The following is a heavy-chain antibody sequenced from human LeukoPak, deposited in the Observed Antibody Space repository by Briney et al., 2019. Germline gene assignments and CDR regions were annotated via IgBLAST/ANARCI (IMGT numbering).Heavy chain of an antibody. CDR1: GFTFSSYW. Sequence: PGGSLRLSCAASGFTFSSYWMNWVRQAPGKGLEWVANIKQDGSEKNYVDFVKGRFTISRDNAKNSQDLQMNSLRAEDTAMYYCARARGDGYQWYFDLWGRGTLVTVSS. CDR2: IKQDGSEK. J-gene: IGHJ2*01. CDR3: ARARGDGYQWYFDL. D-gene: IGHD5-24*01. V-gene: IGHV3-7*01.